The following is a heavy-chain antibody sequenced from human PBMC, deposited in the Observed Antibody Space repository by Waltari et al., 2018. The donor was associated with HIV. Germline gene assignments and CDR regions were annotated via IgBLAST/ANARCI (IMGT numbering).Heavy chain of an antibody. V-gene: IGHV3-21*01. Sequence: EVQLVESGGGLVQPGGSLRRSGTAPQFVFGDYNMNWFRQAPGKGLEWVSSISSSSSYIYYADSLKGRFTISRDNANNSLYLHMNSLRADDSGVYFCASAPSRSAKQTWGQGTLVTVSS. J-gene: IGHJ4*02. D-gene: IGHD1-26*01. CDR2: ISSSSSYI. CDR1: QFVFGDYN. CDR3: ASAPSRSAKQT.